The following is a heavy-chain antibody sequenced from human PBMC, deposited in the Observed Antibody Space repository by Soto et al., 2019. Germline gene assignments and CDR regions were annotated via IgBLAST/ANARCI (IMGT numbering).Heavy chain of an antibody. V-gene: IGHV3-21*01. CDR1: GFTFSSYS. D-gene: IGHD3-3*01. Sequence: LRLSCAASGFTFSSYSMNWVRQAPGKGLEWVSSISSSSSYIYYADSVKGRFTISRDNAKNSLYLQMNSLRAEDTAVYYCARDADFWSGYYNYYYYGMDVWGQGTTVTVSS. CDR2: ISSSSSYI. CDR3: ARDADFWSGYYNYYYYGMDV. J-gene: IGHJ6*02.